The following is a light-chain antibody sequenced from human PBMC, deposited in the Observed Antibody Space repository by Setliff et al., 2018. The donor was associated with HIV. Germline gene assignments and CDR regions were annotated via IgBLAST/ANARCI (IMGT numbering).Light chain of an antibody. CDR3: FSFTSSSTDV. V-gene: IGLV2-18*02. CDR2: EVS. J-gene: IGLJ1*01. Sequence: SALTQPPSVSGSPGQSVTISCTGTISDVGTYDRVSWYQQPPGTAPKLMIYEVSNRPSGVPDRFSGSKSGNTASLIISGLQAEDEADYYCFSFTSSSTDVFGPGTKVTVL. CDR1: ISDVGTYDR.